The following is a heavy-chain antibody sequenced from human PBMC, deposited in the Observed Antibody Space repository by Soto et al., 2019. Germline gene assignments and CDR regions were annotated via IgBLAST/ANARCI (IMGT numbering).Heavy chain of an antibody. CDR1: GGSISSSRYY. CDR2: IYYSGST. D-gene: IGHD6-19*01. CDR3: ARLQIAVSAFDI. Sequence: SETLSLTCTVSGGSISSSRYYWGWIRQPPGKGLEWIGSIYYSGSTYYNPSLKSRVTISVDTSKNQFSLKLSSVTAADTAVYYCARLQIAVSAFDIWGQGTMVTVSS. J-gene: IGHJ3*02. V-gene: IGHV4-39*01.